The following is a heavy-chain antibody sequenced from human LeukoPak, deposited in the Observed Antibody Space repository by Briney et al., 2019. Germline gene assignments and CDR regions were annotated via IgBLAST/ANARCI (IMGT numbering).Heavy chain of an antibody. D-gene: IGHD4-17*01. CDR3: AHESHGGYPLRFDP. CDR2: IYWDEGR. J-gene: IGHJ5*02. CDR1: GISLGSTGLG. Sequence: SGRTLGKPTETPTLTCTFSGISLGSTGLGVGWIRQPPGKALEWLALIYWDEGRRYSPFLKTRLTISQDHSKDQMILTMTHRDPVDTATEYCAHESHGGYPLRFDPWGQGTLVTVSS. V-gene: IGHV2-5*02.